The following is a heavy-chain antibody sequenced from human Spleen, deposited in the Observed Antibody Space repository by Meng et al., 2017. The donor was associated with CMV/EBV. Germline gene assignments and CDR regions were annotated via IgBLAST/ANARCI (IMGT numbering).Heavy chain of an antibody. D-gene: IGHD6-13*01. V-gene: IGHV3-21*04. J-gene: IGHJ3*02. Sequence: GGSLRLSCAASGFMFSSYTMHWVRQTPGKGLEWVSSISSSGNYIYYADSLKGRFTISRDNAKNSLYLQMNSLRADDTALYYCARDLSASWSTFDMWGRGTMVTVSS. CDR2: ISSSGNYI. CDR3: ARDLSASWSTFDM. CDR1: GFMFSSYT.